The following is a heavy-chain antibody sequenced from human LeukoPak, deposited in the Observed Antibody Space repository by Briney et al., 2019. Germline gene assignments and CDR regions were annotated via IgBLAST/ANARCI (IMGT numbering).Heavy chain of an antibody. V-gene: IGHV1-24*01. J-gene: IGHJ5*02. CDR2: FDPEDSET. D-gene: IGHD6-13*01. CDR1: ANTLTELS. Sequence: ASVKVSCKVSANTLTELSIHWVRQAPGKGLEWMGGFDPEDSETIYAQKFQGRVTMTEDTSTDTAYMELSSLRSEDTAVYYCARDKSGTGRFDPWGQGTLVTVSS. CDR3: ARDKSGTGRFDP.